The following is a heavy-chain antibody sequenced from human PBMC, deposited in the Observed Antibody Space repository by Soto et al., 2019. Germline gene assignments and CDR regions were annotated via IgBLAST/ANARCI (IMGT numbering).Heavy chain of an antibody. D-gene: IGHD6-19*01. J-gene: IGHJ4*02. CDR2: ISSRSTYI. CDR3: ARVPQRIAVAGTSNRYYFDY. V-gene: IGHV3-21*01. Sequence: GGSLRLSCAASGFTFSNHTMNWVRQAPGKGLEWVSSISSRSTYIYYADSVKGRFTISRDNAKNSLFLQTNSLRAEDTAMYYCARVPQRIAVAGTSNRYYFDYWGQGILVTVSS. CDR1: GFTFSNHT.